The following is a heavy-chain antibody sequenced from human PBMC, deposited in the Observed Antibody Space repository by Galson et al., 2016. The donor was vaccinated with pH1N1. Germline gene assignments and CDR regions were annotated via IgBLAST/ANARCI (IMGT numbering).Heavy chain of an antibody. CDR3: AKDVSGELIPSRIDL. CDR2: IRHDGSAK. Sequence: SLRLSCAVSGFTFRRYGLHWVRQAPGMGLEWLTFIRHDGSAKFYADSVKGRFSISRDNSKNVLYMEMNSLRPEDTAVYHCAKDVSGELIPSRIDLWGQGTLVTVSS. J-gene: IGHJ5*02. CDR1: GFTFRRYG. D-gene: IGHD3-10*02. V-gene: IGHV3-30*02.